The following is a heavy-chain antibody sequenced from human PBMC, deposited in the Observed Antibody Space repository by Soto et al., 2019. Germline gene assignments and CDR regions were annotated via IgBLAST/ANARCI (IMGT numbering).Heavy chain of an antibody. CDR3: ARGRYDILTGYYFFDY. J-gene: IGHJ4*02. D-gene: IGHD3-9*01. CDR1: GGSISSGDYY. CDR2: IYYSGST. Sequence: PSETLSLTCTVSGGSISSGDYYWSWIRQPPGKGLEWIGYIYYSGSTYYNPSLKSRVTISVDTSKNQFSLKLSSVTAADTAVYYCARGRYDILTGYYFFDYWGQGTLVTVSS. V-gene: IGHV4-30-4*01.